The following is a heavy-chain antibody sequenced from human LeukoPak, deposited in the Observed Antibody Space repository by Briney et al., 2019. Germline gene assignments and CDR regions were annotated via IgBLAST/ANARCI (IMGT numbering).Heavy chain of an antibody. V-gene: IGHV3-23*01. J-gene: IGHJ4*02. D-gene: IGHD3-16*01. Sequence: GGSLRLSCAASGFTFSSYAMSWVRQAPGKGLEWVSAISGSGGSTYYADSVKGRFTISRDNSKNTLYLQMNSLGAEDTAVYYCAKDPKPRGNYFDYWGQGTLVTVSS. CDR2: ISGSGGST. CDR1: GFTFSSYA. CDR3: AKDPKPRGNYFDY.